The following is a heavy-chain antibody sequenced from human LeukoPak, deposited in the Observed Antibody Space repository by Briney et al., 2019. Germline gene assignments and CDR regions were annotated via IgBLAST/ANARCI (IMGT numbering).Heavy chain of an antibody. Sequence: GGSLRPSCAAPGFTFSSYAMSWFRQAPGKGLEWVSAISGSGGSTYYADSVKGRFTISRDNSKNTLYLQMNSLRAEDTAVYYCAKLIKTNTIFGVVPDWGQGTLVTVSS. CDR1: GFTFSSYA. D-gene: IGHD3-3*01. CDR3: AKLIKTNTIFGVVPD. CDR2: ISGSGGST. V-gene: IGHV3-23*01. J-gene: IGHJ1*01.